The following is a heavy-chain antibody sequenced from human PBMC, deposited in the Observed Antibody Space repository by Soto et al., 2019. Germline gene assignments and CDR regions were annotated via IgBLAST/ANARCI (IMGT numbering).Heavy chain of an antibody. CDR1: GGTFNRYT. D-gene: IGHD6-6*01. CDR2: TLPIFGSA. J-gene: IGHJ4*02. V-gene: IGHV1-69*01. Sequence: QVQLVQSGAEVKKPGSSVKVSCKASGGTFNRYTITWVLQAPGQGLEWMGGTLPIFGSANYAQKFQGRVTITADESTSTAYMELSSLRSEDTAVYYCVKSHIATRDFGSWGQGTLVTVSA. CDR3: VKSHIATRDFGS.